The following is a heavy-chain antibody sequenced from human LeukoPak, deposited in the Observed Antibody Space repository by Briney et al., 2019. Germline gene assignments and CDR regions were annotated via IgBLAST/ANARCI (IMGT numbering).Heavy chain of an antibody. D-gene: IGHD6-13*01. CDR3: AKDSSAWYFYFDS. CDR1: GFSFNSYA. J-gene: IGHJ4*01. Sequence: PRGSLRLSCAGSGFSFNSYALHCVRQAPGKGLEWVSGISGLGDKQYYADSVKGRFTISRDNSKNIVYLDMSSLRVEVTGIYYCAKDSSAWYFYFDSWGQGTPVTVSS. CDR2: ISGLGDKQ. V-gene: IGHV3-23*01.